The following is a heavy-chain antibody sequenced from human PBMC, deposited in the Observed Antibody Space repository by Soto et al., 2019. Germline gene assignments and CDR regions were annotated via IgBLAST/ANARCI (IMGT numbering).Heavy chain of an antibody. CDR2: IYYSGST. CDR3: ASLDYYDAFDI. D-gene: IGHD2-21*01. CDR1: GDSISSGGYF. J-gene: IGHJ3*02. V-gene: IGHV4-31*03. Sequence: QVQLHESGPGLVKPSQTLSLTCTVSGDSISSGGYFWSWIRQHPGKGLEWIGYIYYSGSTYYNPSLNRRVTISVDRSKNQFSLKLSSVTAADTAVYYCASLDYYDAFDIWGQGTMVTVSS.